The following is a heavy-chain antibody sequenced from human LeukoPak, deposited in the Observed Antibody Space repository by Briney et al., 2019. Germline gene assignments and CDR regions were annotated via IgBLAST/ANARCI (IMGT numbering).Heavy chain of an antibody. CDR3: AKDNPTVSIDY. CDR1: GFTFSSYG. D-gene: IGHD4-17*01. J-gene: IGHJ4*02. CDR2: ISYDGSNK. V-gene: IGHV3-30*18. Sequence: GGSLRLSCAASGFTFSSYGMHWVRQAPGKGLEWVAVISYDGSNKYYADSVKGRFTISRDNSKNTLYLQMNSLRAEDTAVYYCAKDNPTVSIDYWGQGTLVTVSS.